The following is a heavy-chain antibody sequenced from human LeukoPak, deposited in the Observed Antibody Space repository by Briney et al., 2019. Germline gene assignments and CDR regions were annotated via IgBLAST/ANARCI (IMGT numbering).Heavy chain of an antibody. J-gene: IGHJ4*02. V-gene: IGHV4-39*07. D-gene: IGHD6-19*01. CDR1: GGSISSNDYY. CDR3: AREARFALPVVGSGDY. CDR2: NNGAT. Sequence: PSETLSLTCSVSGGSISSNDYYWGWIRQPPGKGLEWIGTNNGATKSNPSLSSRVTMSIDTSKNQFSLKLLSVTAADTAVYYCAREARFALPVVGSGDYWGQGTLVTVSS.